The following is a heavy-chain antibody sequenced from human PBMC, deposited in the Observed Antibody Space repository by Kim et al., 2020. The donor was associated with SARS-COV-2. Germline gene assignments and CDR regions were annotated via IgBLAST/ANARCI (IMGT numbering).Heavy chain of an antibody. D-gene: IGHD2-8*02. Sequence: GGSRRLSCAASGFTFSSYAMHLVRQAPGKGLERVAVISYDGSNKYFVDSVQGRFTISRDNSKNTLYLQMNSLRAEDTAVYYCARGKSDLFDTGGVRNWFDHWGQGTLVTVSS. CDR2: ISYDGSNK. J-gene: IGHJ5*02. CDR3: ARGKSDLFDTGGVRNWFDH. CDR1: GFTFSSYA. V-gene: IGHV3-30*04.